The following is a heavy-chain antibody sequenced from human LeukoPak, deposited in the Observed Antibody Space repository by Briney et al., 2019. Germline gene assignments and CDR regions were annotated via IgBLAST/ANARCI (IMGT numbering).Heavy chain of an antibody. J-gene: IGHJ4*02. CDR2: IHYSGST. D-gene: IGHD6-13*01. Sequence: SETLSLTCTVSGRSISSYYWSWIRQPPGKELEWIGYIHYSGSTNYNPSLKSRVTMSVDTSKNQFSLKLTSVTAADTAVYYCARGGSSSSWPFYYWGQGTLVTVSS. V-gene: IGHV4-59*01. CDR3: ARGGSSSSWPFYY. CDR1: GRSISSYY.